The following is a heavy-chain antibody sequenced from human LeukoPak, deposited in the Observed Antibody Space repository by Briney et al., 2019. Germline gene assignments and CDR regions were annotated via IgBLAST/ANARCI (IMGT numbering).Heavy chain of an antibody. D-gene: IGHD4-17*01. V-gene: IGHV1-24*01. CDR2: FDPEDGET. J-gene: IGHJ4*02. Sequence: ASVTVSCKVSGYTLTELSMHWVRQAPGKGLEWMGGFDPEDGETIYAQKFQGRVTMTEDTSTDTAYMELSSLRSEDTAVYYCATLLNDYGDYFDYWGQGTLVTVSS. CDR3: ATLLNDYGDYFDY. CDR1: GYTLTELS.